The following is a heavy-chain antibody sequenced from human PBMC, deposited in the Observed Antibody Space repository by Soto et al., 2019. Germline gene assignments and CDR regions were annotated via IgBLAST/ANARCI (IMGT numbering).Heavy chain of an antibody. CDR3: AHRPYYGDYGGTFDY. CDR1: GFSLSTSGVG. CDR2: IFWDDDK. J-gene: IGHJ4*02. Sequence: QITLKESGPTLVKPTQTLTLTCTFSGFSLSTSGVGVGWIRQPPGKALEWLAVIFWDDDKRYSPSLKSRLTITKDTSKNQVVLTMTNMDPVDTATYYGAHRPYYGDYGGTFDYWGQGTRVTVSS. V-gene: IGHV2-5*02. D-gene: IGHD4-17*01.